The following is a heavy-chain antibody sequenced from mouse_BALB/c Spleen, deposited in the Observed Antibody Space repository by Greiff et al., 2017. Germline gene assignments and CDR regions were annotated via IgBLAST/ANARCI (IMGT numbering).Heavy chain of an antibody. CDR3: ASFDGYPWFAY. Sequence: EVQLQQSGAELVKPGASVKLSCTASGFNIKDTYMHWVKQRPEQGLEWIGRIDPANGNTKYDPKFQGKATITADTSSNTAYLQLSSLTSEDTAVYYCASFDGYPWFAYWGQGTLVTVSA. CDR1: GFNIKDTY. V-gene: IGHV14-3*02. J-gene: IGHJ3*01. CDR2: IDPANGNT. D-gene: IGHD2-3*01.